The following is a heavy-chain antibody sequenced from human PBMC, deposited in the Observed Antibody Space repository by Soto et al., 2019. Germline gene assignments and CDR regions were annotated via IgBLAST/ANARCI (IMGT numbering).Heavy chain of an antibody. CDR1: GFTFSDYW. CDR2: IKTDGREK. CDR3: ASSMGQWGNDY. Sequence: EVQLVESGGGLVQPGGSLRLSCAASGFTFSDYWMSWVRQAPGKGLECVANIKTDGREKYYVDPVKGRFTISRDNAKNTLYLQMNSLRAEDTAVYYCASSMGQWGNDYWGQGTLVAVSS. J-gene: IGHJ4*02. V-gene: IGHV3-7*05. D-gene: IGHD1-26*01.